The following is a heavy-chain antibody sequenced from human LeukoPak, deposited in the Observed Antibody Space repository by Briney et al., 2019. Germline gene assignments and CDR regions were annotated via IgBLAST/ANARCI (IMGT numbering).Heavy chain of an antibody. J-gene: IGHJ4*02. CDR2: ISAYNGNT. D-gene: IGHD2-15*01. CDR1: GYTFTSYG. Sequence: ASVKVSCMASGYTFTSYGISWVRQAPGQGLEWMGWISAYNGNTNYAQKLQGRVIMTTDTSTSTAYTELRSLRSDDTAVYYCARTKKSELLPNSQDFDYWGQGTLVTVSS. V-gene: IGHV1-18*01. CDR3: ARTKKSELLPNSQDFDY.